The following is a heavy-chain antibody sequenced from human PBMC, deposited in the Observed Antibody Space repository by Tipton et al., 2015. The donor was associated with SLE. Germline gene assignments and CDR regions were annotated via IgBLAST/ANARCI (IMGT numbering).Heavy chain of an antibody. CDR2: IYHSGST. Sequence: TLSLTCTVSGGSISSHYWSWIRQPPGKGLEWIGEIYHSGSTNYNPSLKSRVTISVDKSKNQFSLKLSSVTAADTAVYYCARVSQWLVSYYFDYWGQGTLVTVSS. CDR1: GGSISSHY. CDR3: ARVSQWLVSYYFDY. V-gene: IGHV4-59*11. J-gene: IGHJ4*02. D-gene: IGHD6-19*01.